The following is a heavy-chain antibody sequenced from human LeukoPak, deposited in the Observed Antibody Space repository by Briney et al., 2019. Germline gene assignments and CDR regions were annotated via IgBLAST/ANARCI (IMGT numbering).Heavy chain of an antibody. CDR3: ARDLGRFLEWLQV. CDR2: IWYDGSNK. V-gene: IGHV3-33*01. J-gene: IGHJ6*02. CDR1: GFTFSSYG. D-gene: IGHD3-3*01. Sequence: GRSLRLSCAASGFTFSSYGMHWVRQAPGKGLEWVAVIWYDGSNKYYADSVKGRSTISRDNSKNTLYLQMNSLRAEDTAVYYCARDLGRFLEWLQVWGQGTTVTVSS.